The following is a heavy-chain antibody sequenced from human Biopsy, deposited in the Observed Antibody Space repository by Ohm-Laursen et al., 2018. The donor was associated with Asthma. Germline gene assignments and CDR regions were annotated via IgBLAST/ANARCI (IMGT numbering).Heavy chain of an antibody. CDR3: ARGSSSRLSQWELLVSGGKRAHSYYGMDV. D-gene: IGHD1-26*01. CDR2: THHKGEP. J-gene: IGHJ6*02. Sequence: SETLSLTCAVYGGSFSSNYWSWIRQPPGKGLEWLGDTHHKGEPNYNPAPRSRLTFLVDTSKNQFSLRLTSVTAADTAVYYCARGSSSRLSQWELLVSGGKRAHSYYGMDVWGQGTTVTVSS. CDR1: GGSFSSNY. V-gene: IGHV4-34*01.